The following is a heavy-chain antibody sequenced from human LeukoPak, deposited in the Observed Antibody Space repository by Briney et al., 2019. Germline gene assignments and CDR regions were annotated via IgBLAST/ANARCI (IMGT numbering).Heavy chain of an antibody. Sequence: ASVKVSCKASGYTFTSYGISWVRQAPGQGLEWMGWISAYNGNTNYAQKLQGRVTMTTDTSTSTAYMELRSLRSDDTAVYYCVRDRPWYSSGLRPLDYWGQGTLVTVSS. CDR3: VRDRPWYSSGLRPLDY. V-gene: IGHV1-18*01. D-gene: IGHD6-19*01. J-gene: IGHJ4*02. CDR2: ISAYNGNT. CDR1: GYTFTSYG.